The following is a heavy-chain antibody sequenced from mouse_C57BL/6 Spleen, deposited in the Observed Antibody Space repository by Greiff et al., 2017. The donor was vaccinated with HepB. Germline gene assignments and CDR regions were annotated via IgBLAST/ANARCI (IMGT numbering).Heavy chain of an antibody. J-gene: IGHJ4*01. CDR1: GFTFSDYY. CDR3: ARHDDGYYRAMDY. Sequence: EVMLVESGGGLVQPGGSLKLSCAASGFTFSDYYMYWVRQTPEKRLEWVAYISNGGGSTYYPDTVKGRFTISRDNAKNTLYLQMSRLKSEDTAMYYCARHDDGYYRAMDYWGQGTSVTVSS. CDR2: ISNGGGST. V-gene: IGHV5-12*01. D-gene: IGHD2-3*01.